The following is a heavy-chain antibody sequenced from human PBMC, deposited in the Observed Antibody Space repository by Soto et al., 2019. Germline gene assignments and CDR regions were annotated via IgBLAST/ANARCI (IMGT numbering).Heavy chain of an antibody. CDR1: GYPFTSYA. J-gene: IGHJ5*02. Sequence: SVKVSCKASGYPFTSYAMHWVRQAPGQRLEWMGWINAGNGNTKYSQKFQGRVTITWDTSASTAYMELSSLRSEDTAVYYCAIGSGWYTEFDPWGQGTLVTVSS. D-gene: IGHD6-19*01. V-gene: IGHV1-3*01. CDR2: INAGNGNT. CDR3: AIGSGWYTEFDP.